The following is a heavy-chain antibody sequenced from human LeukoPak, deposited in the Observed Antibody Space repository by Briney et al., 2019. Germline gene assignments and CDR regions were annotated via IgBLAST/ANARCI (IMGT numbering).Heavy chain of an antibody. J-gene: IGHJ4*02. V-gene: IGHV4-30-4*01. CDR3: ARAVSDDYVSGSYRYFDY. D-gene: IGHD3-16*02. Sequence: SQTLSLTWTVSGGSISSGDYYWSWIRQPPGKGLEWIGYIYYSGSTYYNPCLKSRVTISVDTSKNQFSLKLSSVTAAHTAVYYCARAVSDDYVSGSYRYFDYWGQGTLVTVSS. CDR2: IYYSGST. CDR1: GGSISSGDYY.